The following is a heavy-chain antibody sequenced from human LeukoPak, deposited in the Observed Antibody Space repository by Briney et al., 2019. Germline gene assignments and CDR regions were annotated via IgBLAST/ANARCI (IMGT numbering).Heavy chain of an antibody. D-gene: IGHD1-20*01. CDR1: GDRVSRDNTA. V-gene: IGHV6-1*01. J-gene: IGHJ1*01. CDR3: ARDEGALNW. Sequence: QTLSLTCAISGDRVSRDNTAWNCIRQSPSRGLEWLGRTYYRSKWYNDYALSVKSRITINPDTSKNHFSLQLNSVTPEDTAVYYCARDEGALNWWGQGTLVTVSS. CDR2: TYYRSKWYN.